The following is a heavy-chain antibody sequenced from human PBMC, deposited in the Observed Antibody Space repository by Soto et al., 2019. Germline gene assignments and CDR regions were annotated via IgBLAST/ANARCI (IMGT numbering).Heavy chain of an antibody. Sequence: GASVNVSCKASSYAFTSYGISWVRQAPGQGLEWMGWISAYNGNTNYAQKLQGRVTMTTDTSTSTAYMELRSLRSDDTAVYYCARAYSSGWYFDYWGQGTLVTVS. CDR3: ARAYSSGWYFDY. CDR1: SYAFTSYG. D-gene: IGHD6-19*01. J-gene: IGHJ4*02. V-gene: IGHV1-18*01. CDR2: ISAYNGNT.